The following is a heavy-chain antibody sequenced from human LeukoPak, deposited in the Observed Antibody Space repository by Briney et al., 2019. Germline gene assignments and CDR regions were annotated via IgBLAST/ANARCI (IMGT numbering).Heavy chain of an antibody. CDR1: GYTFTDYY. CDR2: INPNSGNT. CDR3: ARKQWLAPLDS. J-gene: IGHJ4*02. Sequence: ASVKVSCKASGYTFTDYYIHWVRQAPGQGLEWVGWINPNSGNTNYAQKFQGRVTMTRDTSISTAYMEVSRLRSDDTAVYYCARKQWLAPLDSWGQGTLVTVSS. D-gene: IGHD6-19*01. V-gene: IGHV1-2*02.